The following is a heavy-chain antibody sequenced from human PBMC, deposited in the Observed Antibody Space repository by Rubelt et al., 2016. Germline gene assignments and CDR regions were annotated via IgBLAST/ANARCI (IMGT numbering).Heavy chain of an antibody. V-gene: IGHV3-48*04. CDR1: GFTFSSYS. D-gene: IGHD4-17*01. CDR2: ISSSSSTI. J-gene: IGHJ4*02. Sequence: VQLVESGGGLVKPGGSLRLSCAASGFTFSSYSMNWVRQAPGKGLEWVSYISSSSSTIYYADSVKGRFTISRDNAKNSVYMQMKSLMADDTAVYYCAGDPRGSGDYVDWGQGTLVTVSS. CDR3: AGDPRGSGDYVD.